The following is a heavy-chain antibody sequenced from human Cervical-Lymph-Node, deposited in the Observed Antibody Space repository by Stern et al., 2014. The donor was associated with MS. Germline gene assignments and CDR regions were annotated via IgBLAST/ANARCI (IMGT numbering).Heavy chain of an antibody. V-gene: IGHV3-7*01. D-gene: IGHD2-21*02. CDR3: ARDGDCDY. CDR1: GFPFSSYW. J-gene: IGHJ4*02. Sequence: EDQLVESGGGLVQPGGSLRLSCAASGFPFSSYWMNWVRQAPGKGLEWVASVKPDGSDKYYVDSVEGRFTISRDNADNSLYLQMNSLRAEDTAVYYCARDGDCDYWGQGILVTVSS. CDR2: VKPDGSDK.